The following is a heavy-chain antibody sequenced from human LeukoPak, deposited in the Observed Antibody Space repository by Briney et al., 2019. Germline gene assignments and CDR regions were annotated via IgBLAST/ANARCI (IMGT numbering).Heavy chain of an antibody. D-gene: IGHD3-10*01. V-gene: IGHV4-38-2*02. CDR3: ARGQRLLWFGELPTAFDI. CDR2: IYHSGST. J-gene: IGHJ3*02. Sequence: SETLSLTCTVSGYSISSGYYWGWIRQPPGKGLEWIGSIYHSGSTYYNPSLKSRVTISVDTSKNQFSLKLSSVTAADTAVYYCARGQRLLWFGELPTAFDIWGQGTMVTVSS. CDR1: GYSISSGYY.